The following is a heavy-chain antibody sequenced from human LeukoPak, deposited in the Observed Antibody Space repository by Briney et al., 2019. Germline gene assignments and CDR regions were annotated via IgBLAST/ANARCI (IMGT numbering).Heavy chain of an antibody. CDR2: IIPIFGTA. Sequence: SVKVSCKASGGTFSSYAISWVRQAPGQGLEWMGGIIPIFGTANYAQKFRGRVTITADKSTRTAYMELSSLRSEDTAVYYCARDRLPYYDNSGETSPDYWGQGTLVTVSS. CDR3: ARDRLPYYDNSGETSPDY. J-gene: IGHJ4*02. D-gene: IGHD3-22*01. V-gene: IGHV1-69*06. CDR1: GGTFSSYA.